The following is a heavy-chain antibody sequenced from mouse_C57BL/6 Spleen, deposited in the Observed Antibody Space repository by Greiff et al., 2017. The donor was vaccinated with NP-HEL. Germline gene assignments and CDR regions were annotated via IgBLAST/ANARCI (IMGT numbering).Heavy chain of an antibody. V-gene: IGHV7-3*01. Sequence: DVHLVESGGGLVQPGGSLSLSCAASGFTFTDYYMSWVRQPPGKALEWLGFIRNKANGYTTEYSASVKGRFTISRDNSQSILYLQMNALRAEDSATYYCARYRLPYAIDYWGQGTSVTLSS. J-gene: IGHJ4*01. CDR1: GFTFTDYY. D-gene: IGHD1-2*01. CDR3: ARYRLPYAIDY. CDR2: IRNKANGYTT.